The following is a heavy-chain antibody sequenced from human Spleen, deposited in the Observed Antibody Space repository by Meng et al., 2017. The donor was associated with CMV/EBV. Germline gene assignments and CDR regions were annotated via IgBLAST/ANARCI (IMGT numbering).Heavy chain of an antibody. V-gene: IGHV4-34*01. CDR1: GGSFSGYY. CDR3: ARAAGYYYGSGSYYTLPTFDY. CDR2: INHSGST. Sequence: SETLSLTCAVYGGSFSGYYWSWIRQPPGKGLEWIGEINHSGSTNYNPSLKSRVTISVDTSKNQFSPKLSSVTAADTAVYYCARAAGYYYGSGSYYTLPTFDYWGQGTLVTVSS. D-gene: IGHD3-10*01. J-gene: IGHJ4*02.